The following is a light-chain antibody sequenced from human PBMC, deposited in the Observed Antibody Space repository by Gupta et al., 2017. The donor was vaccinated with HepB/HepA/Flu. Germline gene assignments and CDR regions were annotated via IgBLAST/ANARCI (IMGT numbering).Light chain of an antibody. CDR1: QAIDNY. V-gene: IGKV1-12*01. J-gene: IGKJ4*01. CDR2: AAS. Sequence: DIQMTQYPSSVSASVGDRVIITCRASQAIDNYLAWYRQKPGKAPELLIYAASSLQSGVPSRFSGSGSGTDFSFTISSLQPEDFATYYCQQANTFPLTFGGGTKVEIK. CDR3: QQANTFPLT.